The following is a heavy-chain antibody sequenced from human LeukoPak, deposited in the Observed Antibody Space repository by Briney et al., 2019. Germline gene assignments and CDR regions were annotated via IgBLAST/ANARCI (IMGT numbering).Heavy chain of an antibody. V-gene: IGHV3-23*01. J-gene: IGHJ4*02. CDR3: AKGRTLVGGSTRSYDH. Sequence: GGSLRLSCAASGFTFSNTAMSWVRQAPGKGLEWLSIISGSGLNAYYADSVKGRFTISRDNSKDMLYLQMNSLRVEDTAVYYCAKGRTLVGGSTRSYDHWGQGTLVTVSS. D-gene: IGHD1-26*01. CDR2: ISGSGLNA. CDR1: GFTFSNTA.